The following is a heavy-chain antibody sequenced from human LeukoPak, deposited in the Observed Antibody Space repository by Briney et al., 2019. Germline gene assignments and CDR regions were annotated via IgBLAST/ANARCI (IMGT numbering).Heavy chain of an antibody. CDR1: GFPFSNYW. J-gene: IGHJ1*01. V-gene: IGHV3-23*01. D-gene: IGHD6-13*01. Sequence: GGSLRLSCAGSGFPFSNYWMAWVRQAPGKGLEWVSAISGSGGSTYYADSVKGRSTISRDNSKNTLYLQMNSLRAEDTAVYYCAKDGRRAAAGAEYFQHWGQGTLVTVSS. CDR2: ISGSGGST. CDR3: AKDGRRAAAGAEYFQH.